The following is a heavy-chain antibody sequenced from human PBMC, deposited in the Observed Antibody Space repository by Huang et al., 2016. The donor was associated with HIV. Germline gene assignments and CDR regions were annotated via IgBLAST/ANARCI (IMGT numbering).Heavy chain of an antibody. V-gene: IGHV3-15*01. D-gene: IGHD6-25*01. J-gene: IGHJ4*02. CDR1: GFTFKDAW. Sequence: EVQLVESGGGLVKPGGSLRLSCAASGFTFKDAWMSWVRQTPGKGWDGFGLIKTKDDGGTTDYAAPVKGRFSMSRDDAKNTFYLQMNSLKSEDTAVYYCTTWARTSAGGNWGQGTLVSVSS. CDR3: TTWARTSAGGN. CDR2: IKTKDDGGTT.